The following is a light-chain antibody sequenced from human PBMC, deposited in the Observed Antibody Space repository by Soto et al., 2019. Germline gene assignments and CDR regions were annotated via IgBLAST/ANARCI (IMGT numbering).Light chain of an antibody. V-gene: IGKV3-15*01. CDR3: QQYYNWPPYT. CDR2: GAS. CDR1: QNVDTN. J-gene: IGKJ2*01. Sequence: EVVMTQSPATLSVSPGDRATLSCRASQNVDTNVAWYQQKPGQAPRLLVHGASTRATGIPTRFTGIGSGTDFTVTISGLQSDDFAVYYCQQYYNWPPYTFGQGTKLQIK.